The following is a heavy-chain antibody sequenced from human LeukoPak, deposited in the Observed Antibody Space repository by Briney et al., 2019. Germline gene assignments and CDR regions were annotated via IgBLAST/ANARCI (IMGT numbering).Heavy chain of an antibody. CDR3: AKWGDYDVLTGYYVSDY. J-gene: IGHJ4*02. D-gene: IGHD3-9*01. CDR2: ITGSGGNT. Sequence: GASLRLSCAASGFTFSNYGMSWVRQAPGDGLEWVSAITGSGGNTYYADSAKGRFTISRDNSKTTVFLQMHSLRAEDTAVYYCAKWGDYDVLTGYYVSDYWGQGTLVTVSS. CDR1: GFTFSNYG. V-gene: IGHV3-23*01.